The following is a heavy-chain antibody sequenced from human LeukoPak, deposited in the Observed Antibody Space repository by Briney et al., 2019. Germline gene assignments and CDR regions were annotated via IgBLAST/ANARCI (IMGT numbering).Heavy chain of an antibody. D-gene: IGHD6-13*01. CDR1: GYTFTGYY. V-gene: IGHV1-2*04. Sequence: VASVKVSCKASGYTFTGYYMHWVRQAPGQGLEWMGWINPNSGGTNYAQKFQGWVTMTRDTSISTAYMELSRLRSDDTAVYYCARGLLGAGAGLPNWFDPWGQGTLVTVSS. J-gene: IGHJ5*02. CDR3: ARGLLGAGAGLPNWFDP. CDR2: INPNSGGT.